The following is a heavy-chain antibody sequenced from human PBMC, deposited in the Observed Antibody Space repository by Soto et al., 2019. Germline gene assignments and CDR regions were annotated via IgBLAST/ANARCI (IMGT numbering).Heavy chain of an antibody. CDR3: ARAVAPYLGTWFDP. CDR2: ISHTGST. J-gene: IGHJ5*02. V-gene: IGHV4-30-2*01. CDR1: GGSISSGNSYS. D-gene: IGHD3-16*01. Sequence: SETLSLTCAVSGGSISSGNSYSWSWIRQPPGKGLEWIGSISHTGSTSYNPSLKGRVTMSVDKSKNQFSLKLSSVTAADMAVYYCARAVAPYLGTWFDPWGQGTLVTV.